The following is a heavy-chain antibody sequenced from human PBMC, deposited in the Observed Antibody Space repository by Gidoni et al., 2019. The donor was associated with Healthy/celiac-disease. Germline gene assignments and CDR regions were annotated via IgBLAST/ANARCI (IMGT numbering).Heavy chain of an antibody. CDR3: ARRPPRTQGLGAHSPAFDI. CDR1: GGSISSSSYY. D-gene: IGHD6-19*01. J-gene: IGHJ3*02. V-gene: IGHV4-39*01. CDR2: IYYSGST. Sequence: QLQLQESGPGLVKPSETLSLTCTVSGGSISSSSYYWGWIRQPPGKGLEWIGSIYYSGSTYYNPSLKSRVTISVDTSKNQFSLKLSSVTAADTAVYYCARRPPRTQGLGAHSPAFDIWGQGTMVTVSS.